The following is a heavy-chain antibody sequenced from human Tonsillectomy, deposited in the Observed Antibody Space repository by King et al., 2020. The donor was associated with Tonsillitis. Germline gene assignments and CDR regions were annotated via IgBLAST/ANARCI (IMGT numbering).Heavy chain of an antibody. J-gene: IGHJ4*02. CDR3: ARDGYDILTGYRRIDY. V-gene: IGHV4-59*01. D-gene: IGHD3-9*01. CDR2: IYYSGST. Sequence: QLQESGPGLVKPSETLSLTCTVSGGSISSYYWSWIRQPPGKGLEWIGYIYYSGSTNYNPSRKSRVTISVDASKNQFSLKLSPVSAADTAVYYCARDGYDILTGYRRIDYWGQGTLVTVSS. CDR1: GGSISSYY.